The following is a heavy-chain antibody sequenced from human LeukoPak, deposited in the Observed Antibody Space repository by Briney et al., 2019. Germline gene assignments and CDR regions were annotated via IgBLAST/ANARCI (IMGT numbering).Heavy chain of an antibody. Sequence: TWETLSLTCTVSGDSISSSNYYYYYWGWIRQPPGKGLEWIGSIYYSGSTYYNPSLRSRLTISVDTSKNQFSLNLNSVTAADTAVYYCVTSRPDSGSGLWGQGTLVTVSS. J-gene: IGHJ5*02. CDR3: VTSRPDSGSGL. CDR1: GDSISSSNYYYYY. CDR2: IYYSGST. D-gene: IGHD1-14*01. V-gene: IGHV4-39*01.